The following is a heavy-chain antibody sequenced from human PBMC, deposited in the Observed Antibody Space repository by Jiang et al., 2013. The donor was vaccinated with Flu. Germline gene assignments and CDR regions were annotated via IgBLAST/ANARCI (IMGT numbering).Heavy chain of an antibody. CDR1: GFDFSYYI. V-gene: IGHV3-30*02. D-gene: IGHD2/OR15-2a*01. CDR3: ATLRGSSFDTYLMDS. J-gene: IGHJ5*01. CDR2: LWHDGSNI. Sequence: SGGGVVQPAGSLRLSCVASGFDFSYYIMHWVRQAPGKGLEWVASLWHDGSNIYYGDSVKGRFTISRDNSKNTLYLQMNSLRPEDTAVYYCATLRGSSFDTYLMDSWGQGTLVSVSS.